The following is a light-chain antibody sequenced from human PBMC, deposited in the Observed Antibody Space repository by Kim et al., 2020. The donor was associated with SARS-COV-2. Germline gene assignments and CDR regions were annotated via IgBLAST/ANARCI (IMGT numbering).Light chain of an antibody. CDR2: DAP. Sequence: ASVGDRVAITCQASQDILNSLNWYQHKPGKAPKPLVSDAPNLKTGVPSRFSGRGSGTDFTFTSSSLQPEVVATYDCQQYDALPLTFGGGTKLEI. V-gene: IGKV1-33*01. J-gene: IGKJ4*01. CDR3: QQYDALPLT. CDR1: QDILNS.